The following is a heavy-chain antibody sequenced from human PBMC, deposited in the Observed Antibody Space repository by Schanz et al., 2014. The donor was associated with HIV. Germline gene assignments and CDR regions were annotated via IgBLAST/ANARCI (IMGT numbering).Heavy chain of an antibody. V-gene: IGHV1-8*02. CDR2: VNPKSGNT. D-gene: IGHD3-9*01. J-gene: IGHJ4*02. Sequence: QVQLVQSGAGVKKPRASVKVSCKASGYSFTSYDINWVRQATGQGLEWMGWVNPKSGNTGYAQKYQGRVTMTEDTSIDTAYLDLTSLRSDDTAVYYCATEAWSNYDVLTGAFHYWGQGTLVTVSS. CDR3: ATEAWSNYDVLTGAFHY. CDR1: GYSFTSYD.